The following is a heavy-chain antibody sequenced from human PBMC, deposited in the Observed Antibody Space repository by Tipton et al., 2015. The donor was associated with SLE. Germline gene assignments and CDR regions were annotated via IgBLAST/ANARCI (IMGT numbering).Heavy chain of an antibody. D-gene: IGHD5-18*01. CDR3: AKGLPYYYGMDV. CDR1: GFTFDDYT. V-gene: IGHV3-43*01. J-gene: IGHJ6*02. CDR2: ISWDGGST. Sequence: GSLRLYCAASGFTFDDYTMHWVRQAPGKGLEWVSLISWDGGSTYYADSVKGRFTISRDNSKNSLYLQMNSLRTEDTALYYCAKGLPYYYGMDVWGQGTTVTVSS.